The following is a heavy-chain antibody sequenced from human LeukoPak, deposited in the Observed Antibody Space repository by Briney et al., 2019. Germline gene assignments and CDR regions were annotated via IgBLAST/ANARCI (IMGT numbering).Heavy chain of an antibody. D-gene: IGHD3-22*01. CDR2: IYSGGKT. Sequence: GGSLRLSCADSGIPVSSYFMSWVRQAPGKGLQWVSVIYSGGKTYYTDSVKGRFTISRDNSKNTVYLQMNSLRAEDTAVYYCARPNHYDSSNYYRDDAFDIWGQGTMVTVSS. V-gene: IGHV3-66*02. J-gene: IGHJ3*02. CDR1: GIPVSSYF. CDR3: ARPNHYDSSNYYRDDAFDI.